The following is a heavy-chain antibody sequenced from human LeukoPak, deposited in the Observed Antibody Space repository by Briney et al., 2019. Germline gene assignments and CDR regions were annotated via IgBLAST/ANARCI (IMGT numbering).Heavy chain of an antibody. Sequence: SETLSLTXAVYGGSFSGYYWSWIRQAPGKGLEWLGEINHSGSTNYNPSLKSRVTISVDTSKNQFSLKLSSVTAADTAVYYCARGLYDFWSGYYIAWFDPWGQGTLVTVSS. CDR2: INHSGST. J-gene: IGHJ5*02. V-gene: IGHV4-34*01. CDR3: ARGLYDFWSGYYIAWFDP. D-gene: IGHD3-3*01. CDR1: GGSFSGYY.